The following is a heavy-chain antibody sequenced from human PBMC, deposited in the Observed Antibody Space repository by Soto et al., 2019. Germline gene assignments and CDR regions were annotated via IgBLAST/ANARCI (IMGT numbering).Heavy chain of an antibody. CDR2: ISSNGVGT. D-gene: IGHD6-13*01. CDR3: ASRAGPDFYYMDV. Sequence: EVQLAESGGGLAQPVGCLRLSCAAYGFSLSGYAMDWVRQAPGKGLEYVSGISSNGVGTYYANSVQGRFTISRDNSKKTVYLQMRSLRPEDMAVYYCASRAGPDFYYMDVWGKGTTVTVSS. J-gene: IGHJ6*03. V-gene: IGHV3-64*01. CDR1: GFSLSGYA.